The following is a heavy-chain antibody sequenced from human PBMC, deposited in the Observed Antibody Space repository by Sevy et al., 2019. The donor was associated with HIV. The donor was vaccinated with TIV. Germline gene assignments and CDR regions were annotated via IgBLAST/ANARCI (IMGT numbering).Heavy chain of an antibody. CDR2: IRSKANSYAT. CDR1: GFTFSGSA. V-gene: IGHV3-73*01. CDR3: SLDYYYYMDV. Sequence: GGPLRLSCAASGFTFSGSAMHWVRQASGKGLEWVGRIRSKANSYATAYAASVKGRFTISRDDSKNTAYLQMNSLKTEDTAVYYCSLDYYYYMDVWGKGTTVTVSS. J-gene: IGHJ6*03.